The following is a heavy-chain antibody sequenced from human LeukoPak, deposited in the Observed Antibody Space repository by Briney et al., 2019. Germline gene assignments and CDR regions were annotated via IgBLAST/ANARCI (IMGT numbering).Heavy chain of an antibody. V-gene: IGHV1-8*01. Sequence: GASVKVSCKASGYTFTSYDINWVRQATGQGLEWMGWMNPNSGNTGYAQKFQGRVTMTRNTSISTAYMELSSLRSEDTAVYYCARTTIFGVVSLWYDMDVWGQGTTVTVSS. CDR1: GYTFTSYD. CDR3: ARTTIFGVVSLWYDMDV. CDR2: MNPNSGNT. J-gene: IGHJ6*02. D-gene: IGHD3-3*01.